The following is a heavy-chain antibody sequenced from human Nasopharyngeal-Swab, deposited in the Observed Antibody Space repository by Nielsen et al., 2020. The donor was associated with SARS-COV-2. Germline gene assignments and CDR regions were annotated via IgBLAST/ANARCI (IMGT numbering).Heavy chain of an antibody. J-gene: IGHJ4*02. CDR3: ARDGDGYNTH. V-gene: IGHV3-7*01. CDR2: IKQDGSEK. D-gene: IGHD5-24*01. CDR1: GLTFSSYW. Sequence: GGSLRLSCAASGLTFSSYWMSWVRQAPGKGLEWVANIKQDGSEKYYVDSVKGRFTICRDNAKNSLYLQMNSLRAEDTAVYYCARDGDGYNTHWGQGTLVTVSS.